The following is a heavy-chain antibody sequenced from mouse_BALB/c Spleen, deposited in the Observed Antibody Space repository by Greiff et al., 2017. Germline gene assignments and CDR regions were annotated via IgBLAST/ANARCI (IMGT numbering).Heavy chain of an antibody. D-gene: IGHD2-4*01. CDR2: ISSGGST. CDR3: ARYDYDFDY. Sequence: EVQRVESGGGLVQPGGSLKLSCAASGFTFSSYGMSWVRQTPDKRLELVATISSGGSTYYPDSVKGRFTISRDNARNILYLQMSSLRSEDTAMYYCARYDYDFDYWGQGTTLTVSS. J-gene: IGHJ2*01. CDR1: GFTFSSYG. V-gene: IGHV5-6-5*01.